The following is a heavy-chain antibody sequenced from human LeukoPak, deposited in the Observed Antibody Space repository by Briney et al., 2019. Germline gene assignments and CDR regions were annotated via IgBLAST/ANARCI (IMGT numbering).Heavy chain of an antibody. CDR1: GFSLSAHP. CDR3: AREKDYRVFDH. D-gene: IGHD4-11*01. V-gene: IGHV3-23*01. CDR2: ISGSGQTT. Sequence: GGSLRLSCTASGFSLSAHPMSWVRQGPGKSLEWVSVISGSGQTTYYADSVKGRFTVSKDNSKNTVYLQMSSLRADDTAVYYCAREKDYRVFDHWGQGTLVTVSS. J-gene: IGHJ4*02.